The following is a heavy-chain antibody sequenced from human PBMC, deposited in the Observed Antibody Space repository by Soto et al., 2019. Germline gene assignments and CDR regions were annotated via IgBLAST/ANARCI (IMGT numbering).Heavy chain of an antibody. D-gene: IGHD5-12*01. CDR1: GFTFSNYG. J-gene: IGHJ5*02. Sequence: QVQLVESGGGVVQPGRSLRLSCTAFGFTFSNYGIHWVRQAPGKGLEWVAVIWPDGNNKYYLDSVKGRFTISRDNSKNTLYLQMDSLRAEDTAVYYCARAGIVAITQLGWFDPWGQGTLVTVSS. CDR2: IWPDGNNK. CDR3: ARAGIVAITQLGWFDP. V-gene: IGHV3-33*01.